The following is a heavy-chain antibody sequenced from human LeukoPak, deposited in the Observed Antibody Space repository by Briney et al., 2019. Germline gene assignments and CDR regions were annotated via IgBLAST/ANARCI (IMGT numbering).Heavy chain of an antibody. CDR2: IRFDGSNK. Sequence: PGGSLRLSCATSGFTFKNYAMHWVRQAPGQGLEWVAFIRFDGSNKYYADSVKGRFTISRDNSKNTLCLQMNSLRPEDTAVYYCAKDNAHDYWGQGTLVTVSS. J-gene: IGHJ4*02. CDR3: AKDNAHDY. CDR1: GFTFKNYA. V-gene: IGHV3-30*02. D-gene: IGHD2-2*01.